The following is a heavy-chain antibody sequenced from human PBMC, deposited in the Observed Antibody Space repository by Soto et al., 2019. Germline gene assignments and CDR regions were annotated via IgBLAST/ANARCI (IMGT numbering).Heavy chain of an antibody. D-gene: IGHD3-10*01. V-gene: IGHV3-23*01. CDR2: ISGGGGST. Sequence: PGGSLRLSCAVSGFPFSRYVMTWVRQAPGKGLEWVSVISGGGGSTNYAESVKGRFTISRDNSENTLYLQMNSLRAEDTAVYYCAKAVTLVRGINPYSYGLDVWGQGTTVTVSS. J-gene: IGHJ6*02. CDR3: AKAVTLVRGINPYSYGLDV. CDR1: GFPFSRYV.